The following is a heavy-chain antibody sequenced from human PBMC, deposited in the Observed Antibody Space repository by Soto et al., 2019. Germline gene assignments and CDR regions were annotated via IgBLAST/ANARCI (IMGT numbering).Heavy chain of an antibody. V-gene: IGHV3-23*01. Sequence: GGSLRLSCAASGFSFSRYLMTWVRQTPGQGLEWVSSISGRGDATYYADSVKGRFTISRDNSKNTLFLQMDSLGADDTAVYYCAKDPILSTPPSFDPWGQGTLVTVSS. D-gene: IGHD3-3*01. CDR2: ISGRGDAT. J-gene: IGHJ5*02. CDR1: GFSFSRYL. CDR3: AKDPILSTPPSFDP.